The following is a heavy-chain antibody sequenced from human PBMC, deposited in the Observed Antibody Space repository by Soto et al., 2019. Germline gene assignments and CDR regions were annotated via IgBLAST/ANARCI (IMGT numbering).Heavy chain of an antibody. Sequence: GGSLRLSCAASGFTFTTYWMSWVRQAPGKGLEWVANIKQDGSEKYYVDSVKGRFTISRDNAKNSLYLQVNSLRAEDTAVYYCAKGGSGWFGGYDYWGQGTLVTVSS. CDR2: IKQDGSEK. J-gene: IGHJ4*02. D-gene: IGHD6-19*01. CDR1: GFTFTTYW. CDR3: AKGGSGWFGGYDY. V-gene: IGHV3-7*01.